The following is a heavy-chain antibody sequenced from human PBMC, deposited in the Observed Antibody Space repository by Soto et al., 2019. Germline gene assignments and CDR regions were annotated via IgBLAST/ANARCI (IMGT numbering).Heavy chain of an antibody. V-gene: IGHV3-9*01. CDR2: ISWNSGSI. CDR3: VSGRGYDILTGYYPYFDY. CDR1: GFIFDDYA. D-gene: IGHD3-9*01. Sequence: GGSLRLSCAASGFIFDDYAMHWVRQVPGRGLEWVSGISWNSGSIGYADSVKGRFTISRDNAKKSLYLQMNSLRAEDTALYYCVSGRGYDILTGYYPYFDYWGQGTLVTVSS. J-gene: IGHJ4*02.